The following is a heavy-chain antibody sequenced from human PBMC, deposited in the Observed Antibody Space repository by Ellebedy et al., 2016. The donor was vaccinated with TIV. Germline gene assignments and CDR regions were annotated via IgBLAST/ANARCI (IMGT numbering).Heavy chain of an antibody. CDR1: GFTFSSYA. Sequence: PGGSLRLSCATSGFTFSSYAMHWVRQAPGKGLECVSGIHSGGSTYYADSVKGRFTISRDNSKNTLYLQMNSLRAEDTAVYYCARVLGYGPGSYYVWNWGQGTLVTVSS. V-gene: IGHV3-53*01. J-gene: IGHJ4*02. CDR2: IHSGGST. D-gene: IGHD3-10*01. CDR3: ARVLGYGPGSYYVWN.